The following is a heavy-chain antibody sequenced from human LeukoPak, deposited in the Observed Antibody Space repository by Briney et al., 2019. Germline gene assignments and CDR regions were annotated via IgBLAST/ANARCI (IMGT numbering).Heavy chain of an antibody. D-gene: IGHD2-2*01. Sequence: GGSLRLSCAASGFTFSSYAMSWVRQAPGKGLEWVSAISGSGGSTYYADSVKGRFTISRDNSKNTLYLQMNSLRAEDTAVYYCARGIPKTYCTSTSCYVNWFDPWGQGTLVIVSS. CDR3: ARGIPKTYCTSTSCYVNWFDP. J-gene: IGHJ5*02. CDR1: GFTFSSYA. CDR2: ISGSGGST. V-gene: IGHV3-23*01.